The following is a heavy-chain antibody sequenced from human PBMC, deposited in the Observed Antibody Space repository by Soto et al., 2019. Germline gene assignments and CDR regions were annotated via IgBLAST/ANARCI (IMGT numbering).Heavy chain of an antibody. CDR2: ISGSGSFT. V-gene: IGHV3-21*04. Sequence: GGSLRLSCAASGFTFRTYAMNWVRQAPGKGLEWISAISGSGSFTHYADSVRGRFTISRDNSQNQLYLQMNNLRGDDTAMYYCFIFCTGAGRSKFDYCGQGIPVLVSS. J-gene: IGHJ4*02. CDR1: GFTFRTYA. CDR3: FIFCTGAGRSKFDY. D-gene: IGHD3-3*02.